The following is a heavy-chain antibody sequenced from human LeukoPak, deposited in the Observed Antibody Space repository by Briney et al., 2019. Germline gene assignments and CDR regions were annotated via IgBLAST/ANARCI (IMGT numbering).Heavy chain of an antibody. CDR3: ARVRYYDFWSGSPDYYMDV. CDR2: ISAYNGNT. J-gene: IGHJ6*03. D-gene: IGHD3-3*01. Sequence: GASVKVSCKASGYTFTGYYMHWVRQAPGQGLEWMGWISAYNGNTNYAQKLQGRVTMTTDTSTSTAYMELRSLRSDDTAVYYCARVRYYDFWSGSPDYYMDVWGKGTTVTVSS. V-gene: IGHV1-18*04. CDR1: GYTFTGYY.